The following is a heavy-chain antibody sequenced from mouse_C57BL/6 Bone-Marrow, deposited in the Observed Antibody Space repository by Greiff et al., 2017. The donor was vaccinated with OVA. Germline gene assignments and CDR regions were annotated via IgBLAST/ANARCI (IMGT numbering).Heavy chain of an antibody. CDR1: GYTFTSYG. CDR3: ARNSSGYGYFDY. J-gene: IGHJ2*01. V-gene: IGHV1-81*01. D-gene: IGHD3-2*02. Sequence: VQLQQSGPELARPGASVKLSCQASGYTFTSYGISWVKQRTGQGLEWIGEIYPRSGNTYYNEKFKGKATLTADKSSSTAYMELRSLTSEASAVYFWARNSSGYGYFDYWGQGTTLTFSS. CDR2: IYPRSGNT.